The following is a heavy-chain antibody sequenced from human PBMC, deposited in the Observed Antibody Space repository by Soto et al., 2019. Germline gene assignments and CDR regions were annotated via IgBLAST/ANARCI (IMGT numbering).Heavy chain of an antibody. CDR3: TRGGYYDFWSCYQSPYYYYGMDV. Sequence: PGGSLRLSCTASGFTFGDYAMSWVRQAPGKGLEWVGFIRSKAYGGTTEYAASVKGRFTISRDDSKSIAYLQMNSLKTEDTAVYYCTRGGYYDFWSCYQSPYYYYGMDVWGQGTTVTVSS. CDR1: GFTFGDYA. D-gene: IGHD3-3*01. J-gene: IGHJ6*02. CDR2: IRSKAYGGTT. V-gene: IGHV3-49*04.